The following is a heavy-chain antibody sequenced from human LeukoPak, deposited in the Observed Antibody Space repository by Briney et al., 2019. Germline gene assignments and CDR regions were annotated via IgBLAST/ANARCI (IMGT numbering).Heavy chain of an antibody. CDR3: AKHIVIVPAAKDY. D-gene: IGHD2-2*01. J-gene: IGHJ4*02. Sequence: PGGSLRLSCAASGFTFSNYAMSWVRQAPGKGLEWVSAITNGGSTYCADSVKGRFTISRDNSKNTLYLQMKSLRADDTAVYYCAKHIVIVPAAKDYWGQGTLVTVSS. CDR2: ITNGGST. V-gene: IGHV3-23*01. CDR1: GFTFSNYA.